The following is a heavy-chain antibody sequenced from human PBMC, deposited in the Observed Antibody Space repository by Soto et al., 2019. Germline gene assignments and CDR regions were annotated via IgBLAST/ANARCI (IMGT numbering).Heavy chain of an antibody. CDR3: ARDLASNYGSGSGYYYGMDV. CDR2: INPSGGST. D-gene: IGHD3-10*01. Sequence: GSVQVSCEPSGCTITRNYVYWVRQATLQGLGWMGIINPSGGSTSYAQKFQGRVTMTRDTSTSTVYMELSSLRSEDTAVYYCARDLASNYGSGSGYYYGMDVWGQGNMVTGSS. CDR1: GCTITRNY. J-gene: IGHJ6*02. V-gene: IGHV1-46*01.